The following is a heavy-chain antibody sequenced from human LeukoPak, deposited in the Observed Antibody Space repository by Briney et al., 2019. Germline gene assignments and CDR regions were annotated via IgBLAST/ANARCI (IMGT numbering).Heavy chain of an antibody. CDR1: GFTFSSYA. Sequence: GGSLRLSCAASGFTFSSYAMSWVRQAPGKGLEWVSAISGSGGSTYYADSVKGRFTISRDNSKNTLYLQMNSLRAEDTAVYYCAKDTVCSSTSCYTYYYGMDVWGQGTTVTVSS. D-gene: IGHD2-2*02. V-gene: IGHV3-23*01. CDR3: AKDTVCSSTSCYTYYYGMDV. J-gene: IGHJ6*02. CDR2: ISGSGGST.